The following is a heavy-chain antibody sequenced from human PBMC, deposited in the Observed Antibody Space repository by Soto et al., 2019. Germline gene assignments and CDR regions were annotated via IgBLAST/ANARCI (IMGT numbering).Heavy chain of an antibody. CDR1: GYLFTAYS. V-gene: IGHV1-46*01. D-gene: IGHD2-15*01. Sequence: ASVKVSCKASGYLFTAYSMHWVRLAPGQGLQWIGVVNPSGGSTKYAQNFQGRVTMTRDTSTTTIYMELSSLRSDDTAIYYCAREENCSGGTCYSEYFHRWGQVPLVPVSP. CDR2: VNPSGGST. CDR3: AREENCSGGTCYSEYFHR. J-gene: IGHJ1*01.